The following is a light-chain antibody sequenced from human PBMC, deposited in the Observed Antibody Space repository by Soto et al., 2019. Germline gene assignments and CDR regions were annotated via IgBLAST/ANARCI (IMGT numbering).Light chain of an antibody. CDR3: QQYGSSSWT. CDR1: QIFSSSY. Sequence: EIVLTQSPGTLSLSPGERASLSCRASQIFSSSYLAWYQQKPGQAPRLLIYGASSRATGIPDRFSGSGSGTDFTLTINRLEPEDFAVYYCQQYGSSSWTFGQGTKVEIK. CDR2: GAS. V-gene: IGKV3-20*01. J-gene: IGKJ1*01.